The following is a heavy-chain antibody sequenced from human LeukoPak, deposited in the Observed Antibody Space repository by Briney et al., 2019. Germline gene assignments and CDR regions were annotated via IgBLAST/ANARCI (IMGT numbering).Heavy chain of an antibody. CDR2: ISYDGSNK. CDR1: GFTFSSYG. V-gene: IGHV3-30*18. J-gene: IGHJ4*02. Sequence: GGSLRLSCAASGFTFSSYGMRWVRQAPGKGLEWVAVISYDGSNKYYADSVKGRFTISRDNSKNTLYLQMNSLRAEDTAVYYCAKGSWELSFDYWGQGTLVTVSS. D-gene: IGHD1-26*01. CDR3: AKGSWELSFDY.